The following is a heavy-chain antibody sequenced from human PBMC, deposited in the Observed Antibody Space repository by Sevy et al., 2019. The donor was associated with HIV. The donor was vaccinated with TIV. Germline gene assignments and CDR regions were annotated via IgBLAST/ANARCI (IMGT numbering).Heavy chain of an antibody. J-gene: IGHJ2*01. CDR2: IGSTGDYI. Sequence: GSLRLSCAASGFTFISYSMNWVRQAPGKGLEWVASIGSTGDYIYYADSMKGRFTISRDNAKKSLYLKMKSLRAEGTAVYYCAGYMSDYDSIGNDDWYFDLWGRGTLVTVSS. D-gene: IGHD3-22*01. CDR3: AGYMSDYDSIGNDDWYFDL. CDR1: GFTFISYS. V-gene: IGHV3-21*01.